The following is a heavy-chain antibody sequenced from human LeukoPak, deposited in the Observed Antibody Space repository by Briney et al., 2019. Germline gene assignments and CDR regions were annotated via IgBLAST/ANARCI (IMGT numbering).Heavy chain of an antibody. Sequence: GGSLRLSCAASGLIFGNYAMTWVRQAPAKGLEWVSTISTSGGSTHYADSVKGRFTISRDNSKNTLFLQMNSLRAEDTAVYYCANWGGVGSSSWYFGPFDYSGQGTLVTVSS. D-gene: IGHD6-13*01. V-gene: IGHV3-23*01. J-gene: IGHJ4*02. CDR1: GLIFGNYA. CDR2: ISTSGGST. CDR3: ANWGGVGSSSWYFGPFDY.